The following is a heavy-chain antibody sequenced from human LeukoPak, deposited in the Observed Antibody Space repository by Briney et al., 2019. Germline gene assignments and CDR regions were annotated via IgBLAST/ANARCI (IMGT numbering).Heavy chain of an antibody. CDR1: GGSFSGYY. Sequence: SETLSLTCAVYGGSFSGYYWSWIRQPPGKGLEWIGEINHSGSTNYNPSLKSRVTISVDTSKKQFSLKLSSVTAADTAVYYCARHVRGDDSGWSLVAFDIWGQGTMVTVSS. V-gene: IGHV4-34*01. D-gene: IGHD6-19*01. CDR2: INHSGST. CDR3: ARHVRGDDSGWSLVAFDI. J-gene: IGHJ3*02.